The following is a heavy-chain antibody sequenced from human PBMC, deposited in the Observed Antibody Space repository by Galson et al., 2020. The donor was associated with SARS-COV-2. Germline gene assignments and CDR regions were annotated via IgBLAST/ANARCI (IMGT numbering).Heavy chain of an antibody. J-gene: IGHJ4*02. D-gene: IGHD3-9*01. CDR1: GFTFSNYW. V-gene: IGHV3-74*01. Sequence: GGSLRLSCAASGFTFSNYWMHWVRQAPGKGLVWVSRINSGGGTTTDYADSVKGRFTISRDNAKNTLYLQMNSRRDDDTAMYFCARGTNDWYGIDYWGQGSLVTVSS. CDR3: ARGTNDWYGIDY. CDR2: INSGGGTTT.